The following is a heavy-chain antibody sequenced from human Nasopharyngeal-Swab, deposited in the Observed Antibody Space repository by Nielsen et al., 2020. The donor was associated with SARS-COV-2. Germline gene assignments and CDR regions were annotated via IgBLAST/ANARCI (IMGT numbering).Heavy chain of an antibody. Sequence: GGSLRLSCAASGITFSSYGMHWVRQAPGKGLEWVALISDDGSNKYYADSVKGRFTISRDNSKNTLYLQMNSLRAEDTAVYYCARDLAVYYYDSSGPPGGWGQGTLVTVSS. V-gene: IGHV3-30*03. CDR1: GITFSSYG. CDR3: ARDLAVYYYDSSGPPGG. D-gene: IGHD3-22*01. J-gene: IGHJ4*02. CDR2: ISDDGSNK.